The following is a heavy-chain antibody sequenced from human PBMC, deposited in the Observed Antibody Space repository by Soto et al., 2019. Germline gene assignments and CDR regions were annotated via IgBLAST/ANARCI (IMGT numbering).Heavy chain of an antibody. CDR1: GFTFSNYA. CDR2: ISGGSGVT. Sequence: GGSLRLSCAASGFTFSNYAMTWVRQAPGKGLEWVSTISGGSGVTYYADSVKGRFTISRDNSKNTLYLRMNSLRADDTAVYYCAKAYKESYYYYYGMDVWGQGTTVTVSS. J-gene: IGHJ6*02. V-gene: IGHV3-23*01. D-gene: IGHD3-10*01. CDR3: AKAYKESYYYYYGMDV.